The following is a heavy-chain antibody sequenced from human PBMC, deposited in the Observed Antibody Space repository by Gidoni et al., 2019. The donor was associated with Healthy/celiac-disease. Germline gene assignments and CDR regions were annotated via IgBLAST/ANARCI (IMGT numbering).Heavy chain of an antibody. CDR2: IYRVGST. D-gene: IGHD3-22*01. CDR3: SRVGRPYYYDISGYLDAFDI. CDR1: GFTVSSTY. J-gene: IGHJ3*02. Sequence: EGQLVESGGGLVQTGGSRRLYCAASGFTVSSTYVSWVRQAPVKGLDWFAGIYRVGSTYSAHSVKVRFTISKDNSKNTLLLQMHSLRAEATAVYYCSRVGRPYYYDISGYLDAFDIWCQGTMVTVSS. V-gene: IGHV3-66*02.